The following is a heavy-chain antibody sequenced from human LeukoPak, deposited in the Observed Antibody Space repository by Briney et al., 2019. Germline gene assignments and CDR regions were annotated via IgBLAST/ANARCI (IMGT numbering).Heavy chain of an antibody. Sequence: SETLSLTCAVSGGSISSGGYSWSWIRQPPGKGLEWIGYIYHSGSTYYNPSLKSRVTISVDRSKNQFSLKLSSVTAADTAVYYCARDRGNGMDVWGQGTTVTVSS. CDR2: IYHSGST. CDR3: ARDRGNGMDV. J-gene: IGHJ6*02. CDR1: GGSISSGGYS. D-gene: IGHD3-10*01. V-gene: IGHV4-30-2*01.